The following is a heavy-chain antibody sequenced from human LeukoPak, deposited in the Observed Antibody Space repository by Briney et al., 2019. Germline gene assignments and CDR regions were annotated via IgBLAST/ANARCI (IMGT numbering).Heavy chain of an antibody. Sequence: SVKVSCKASGGTFTSYAISWVRQAPGQGLEWMGGIIPIFGTPNYAQKFQGRLTITADKSTSTAYMELSSLRSEDTAVYYCARGGYYDSSGYYHFDYWGQGTLVTVSS. D-gene: IGHD3-22*01. V-gene: IGHV1-69*06. CDR2: IIPIFGTP. CDR3: ARGGYYDSSGYYHFDY. J-gene: IGHJ4*02. CDR1: GGTFTSYA.